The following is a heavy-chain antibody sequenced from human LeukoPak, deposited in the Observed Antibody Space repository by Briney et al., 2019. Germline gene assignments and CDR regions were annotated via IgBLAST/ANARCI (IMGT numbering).Heavy chain of an antibody. V-gene: IGHV4-39*01. CDR1: GGSISSSSYY. CDR3: ARSSPLPGDTAMVNWFDP. D-gene: IGHD5-18*01. CDR2: IYYSGST. Sequence: PSETLSLTCTVSGGSISSSSYYWGWIRQPPGKGLEWIGSIYYSGSTYYNPSLKSRVTISVDTSKNQFSLKLSSVTAADTAVYYCARSSPLPGDTAMVNWFDPWGQGTLVTVSS. J-gene: IGHJ5*02.